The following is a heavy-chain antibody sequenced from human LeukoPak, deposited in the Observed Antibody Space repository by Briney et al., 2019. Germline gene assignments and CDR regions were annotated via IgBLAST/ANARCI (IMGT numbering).Heavy chain of an antibody. CDR2: IRYDGSNK. CDR3: AKDWATSKASAFDI. CDR1: GFTFSSYV. J-gene: IGHJ3*02. D-gene: IGHD1-1*01. Sequence: GGSLRLSCAASGFTFSSYVMHWVRQAPGKGLEWVAFIRYDGSNKYYADSVKGRFTISRDNSKNTLYLQMNSLRAEDTAVYYCAKDWATSKASAFDIWGQGTMVTVSS. V-gene: IGHV3-30*02.